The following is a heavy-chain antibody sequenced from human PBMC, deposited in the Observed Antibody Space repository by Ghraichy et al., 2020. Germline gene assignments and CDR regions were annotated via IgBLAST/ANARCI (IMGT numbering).Heavy chain of an antibody. J-gene: IGHJ3*02. CDR1: GFTFSNYE. CDR3: ARDASPIHFGGYCPDAFDI. Sequence: GGSLRLSCAASGFTFSNYEMNWVRQAPGKGLEWVSYISSTGSTTYYTNYADSMKGRFTISRDNAKNSLYLQMNSLRVEDTAVYYCARDASPIHFGGYCPDAFDIWGQGTMVTVS. V-gene: IGHV3-48*03. D-gene: IGHD4-23*01. CDR2: ISSTGSTT.